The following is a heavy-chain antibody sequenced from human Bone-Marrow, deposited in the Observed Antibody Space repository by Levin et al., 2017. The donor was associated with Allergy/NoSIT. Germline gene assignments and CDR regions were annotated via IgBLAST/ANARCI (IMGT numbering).Heavy chain of an antibody. J-gene: IGHJ3*01. V-gene: IGHV3-53*01. Sequence: HPGGSLRLSCAVSGFTVSNNYMNWVRQAPGRGLEWVSLIYSTGVTHYADSVKGRFTISRDGSKNTLYLQMDSLRVEDTAVYYCARDGPAKPWAWGQGTMVTVSS. CDR3: ARDGPAKPWA. D-gene: IGHD2-2*01. CDR1: GFTVSNNY. CDR2: IYSTGVT.